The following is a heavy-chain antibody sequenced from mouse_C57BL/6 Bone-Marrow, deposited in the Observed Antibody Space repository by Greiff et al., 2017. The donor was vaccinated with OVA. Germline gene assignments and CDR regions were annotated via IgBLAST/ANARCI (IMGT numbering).Heavy chain of an antibody. Sequence: VQLQQSGAELVKPGASVKMSCKASGYTFTSYWITWVKQRPGQGLEWIGDIYPGSGSTNYNEKFKSKATLTVDTSSSTAYMQLSSLTSEDSAVYYCAREEGSNYAYYAMDYWGQGTSVTVSS. V-gene: IGHV1-55*01. CDR1: GYTFTSYW. CDR2: IYPGSGST. CDR3: AREEGSNYAYYAMDY. D-gene: IGHD2-5*01. J-gene: IGHJ4*01.